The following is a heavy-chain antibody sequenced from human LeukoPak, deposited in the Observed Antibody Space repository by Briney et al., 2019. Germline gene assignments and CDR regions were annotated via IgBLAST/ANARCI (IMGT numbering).Heavy chain of an antibody. J-gene: IGHJ6*02. CDR1: GYTFTGYY. CDR3: ARDVSNLYDFWSGTRGSYGMDV. Sequence: ASVKVSCKASGYTFTGYYMHWVRQAPGQGLEWMGWINPNSGGTNYAQKFQGWVTMTRDTSISTAYMVLSRLRSDDTAVYYCARDVSNLYDFWSGTRGSYGMDVWGQGTTVTVPS. CDR2: INPNSGGT. V-gene: IGHV1-2*04. D-gene: IGHD3-3*01.